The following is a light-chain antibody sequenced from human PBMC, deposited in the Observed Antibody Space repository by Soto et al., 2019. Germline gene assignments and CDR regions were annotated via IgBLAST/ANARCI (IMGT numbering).Light chain of an antibody. Sequence: QSALTQPPSASGSPGQSVTISCTGTSSDVGGYHYVSWYQQHPGKAPKLMIYEVSKRPSGVPDRISGSKSGNTASLIVSGLQAEDEADYYCSSYAGSNYVVFGGGTKVTVL. J-gene: IGLJ2*01. V-gene: IGLV2-8*01. CDR3: SSYAGSNYVV. CDR1: SSDVGGYHY. CDR2: EVS.